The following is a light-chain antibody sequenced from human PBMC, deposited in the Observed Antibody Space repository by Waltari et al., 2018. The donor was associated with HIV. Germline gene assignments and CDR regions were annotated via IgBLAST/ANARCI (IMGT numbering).Light chain of an antibody. Sequence: QSALTKPPSASGSPGQSVTLSCTGPSSDDGGYNYVSWHQQHPGKAPKLMIYDVIKRPSGVPDRFSGAKSGNTASLTVSVLQPEDEADYYCSSHAGSKVVFGGGTRLTVL. V-gene: IGLV2-8*01. CDR2: DVI. J-gene: IGLJ2*01. CDR1: SSDDGGYNY. CDR3: SSHAGSKVV.